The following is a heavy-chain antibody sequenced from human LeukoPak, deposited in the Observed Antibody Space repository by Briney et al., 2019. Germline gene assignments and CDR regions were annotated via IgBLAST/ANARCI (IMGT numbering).Heavy chain of an antibody. V-gene: IGHV3-7*01. J-gene: IGHJ6*02. D-gene: IGHD4-17*01. Sequence: PGGSLRLSCAASGFTFSSYWMSWVRQAPGKGLEWVANIKQDGSEKYYVDSVKGRFTISRDNAKNSLYLQMNSLRAEDTAVYYCAREGQLYGDNGSYYYYGMDVWGQGTTVTVSS. CDR3: AREGQLYGDNGSYYYYGMDV. CDR1: GFTFSSYW. CDR2: IKQDGSEK.